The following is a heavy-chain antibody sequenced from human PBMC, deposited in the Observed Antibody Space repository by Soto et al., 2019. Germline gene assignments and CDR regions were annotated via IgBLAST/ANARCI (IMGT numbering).Heavy chain of an antibody. CDR3: ARALILTGYYIHDAFDI. CDR2: IYYSGST. Sequence: SETLSLTCTVSGGSISSGDYYWSWIRQHPGKGLEWIGYIYYSGSTYYNPSLKSRVTISVDTSKNQFSLKLSSVTAADTAVYYCARALILTGYYIHDAFDIWGQGTMVT. D-gene: IGHD3-9*01. V-gene: IGHV4-31*03. J-gene: IGHJ3*02. CDR1: GGSISSGDYY.